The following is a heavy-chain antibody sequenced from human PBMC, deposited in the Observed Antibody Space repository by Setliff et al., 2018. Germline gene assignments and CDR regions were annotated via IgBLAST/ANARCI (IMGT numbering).Heavy chain of an antibody. CDR2: TSNNNAKT. V-gene: IGHV1-18*01. Sequence: ASVKVSCKASGYTFTSYDINWVRQAPGQGLEWMGWTSNNNAKTHYAQKFQGRVTLTTDTPTNTAYMEMGGLRSDDTAVYYCARAGESSSFDYWGQGTLVTVSS. J-gene: IGHJ4*02. CDR1: GYTFTSYD. D-gene: IGHD3-16*02. CDR3: ARAGESSSFDY.